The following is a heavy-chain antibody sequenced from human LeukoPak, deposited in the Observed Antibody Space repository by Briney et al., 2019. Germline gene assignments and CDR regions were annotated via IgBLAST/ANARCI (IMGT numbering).Heavy chain of an antibody. CDR3: ARDLLGYCSGGSCRNWFDP. V-gene: IGHV4-59*12. J-gene: IGHJ5*02. D-gene: IGHD2-15*01. CDR1: GGSISSYY. CDR2: MYYSGIT. Sequence: SETLSLTCTVSGGSISSYYWTWIRQPPGRGLEWIGYMYYSGITKYNPSLKSRVTISVDTSKNQFSLKLSSVTAADTAVYYCARDLLGYCSGGSCRNWFDPWGQGTLVTVSS.